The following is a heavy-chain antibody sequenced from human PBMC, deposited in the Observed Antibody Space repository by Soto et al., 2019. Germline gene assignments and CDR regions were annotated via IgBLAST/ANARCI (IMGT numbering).Heavy chain of an antibody. CDR3: ASLRGTPHITGTDHYYYGMDV. CDR2: INPSGGST. D-gene: IGHD1-20*01. CDR1: GYTFTSYY. J-gene: IGHJ6*02. V-gene: IGHV1-46*01. Sequence: QVQLVQSGAEVKKPGASVKVSCKASGYTFTSYYMHWVRQAPGQGLEWMGIINPSGGSTSYAQKFQGRVTMTMDTSTSTVYMELSSLRFEDTAVYYCASLRGTPHITGTDHYYYGMDVWGQGTTVTVSS.